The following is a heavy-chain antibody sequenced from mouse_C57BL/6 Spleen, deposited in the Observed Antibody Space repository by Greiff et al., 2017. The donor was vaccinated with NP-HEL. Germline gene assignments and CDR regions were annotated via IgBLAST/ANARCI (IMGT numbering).Heavy chain of an antibody. J-gene: IGHJ2*01. V-gene: IGHV1-54*01. Sequence: QVQLQQSGAELVRPGTSVKVSCKASGYAFTNYLIEWVKQRPGQGLAWIGVINPGGGGTNYNEKFKGKATLTADKSSSTAYMQLSSLTSEDSAVYFCARGGLFDYDGVDYWGQGTTLTVSS. D-gene: IGHD2-4*01. CDR2: INPGGGGT. CDR3: ARGGLFDYDGVDY. CDR1: GYAFTNYL.